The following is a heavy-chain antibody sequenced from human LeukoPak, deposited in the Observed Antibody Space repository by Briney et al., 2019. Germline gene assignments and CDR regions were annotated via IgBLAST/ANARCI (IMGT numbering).Heavy chain of an antibody. Sequence: GGSLRLSCAASGFTFSNYVMHWVRQAPGKHLEWVAFVRYDGSNRYCADSVKGRFTISRDNAKNTLYLQMNSLRVEDTAVYYCARDPRNKGFDPWGQGTLVTVSS. CDR2: VRYDGSNR. V-gene: IGHV3-30*02. CDR3: ARDPRNKGFDP. D-gene: IGHD1/OR15-1a*01. J-gene: IGHJ5*02. CDR1: GFTFSNYV.